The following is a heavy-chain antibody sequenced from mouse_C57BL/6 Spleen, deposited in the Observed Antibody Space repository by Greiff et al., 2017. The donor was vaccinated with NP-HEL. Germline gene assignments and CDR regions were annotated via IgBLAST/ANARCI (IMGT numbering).Heavy chain of an antibody. J-gene: IGHJ3*01. CDR3: ARTLDGYYGFAY. V-gene: IGHV2-2*01. Sequence: QVQLKQSGPGLVQPSQSLSITCTVSGFSLTSYGVHWVRQSPGKGLEWLGVIWSGGSTDYNAAFISRLSISKDNSKSQVFFTMNSLQADDTAIYYCARTLDGYYGFAYWGQGTLVTVSA. CDR2: IWSGGST. D-gene: IGHD2-3*01. CDR1: GFSLTSYG.